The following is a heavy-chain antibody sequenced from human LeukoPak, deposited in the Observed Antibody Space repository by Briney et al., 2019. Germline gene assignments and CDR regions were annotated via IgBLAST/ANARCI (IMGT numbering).Heavy chain of an antibody. CDR3: ARGLRGSYRFFDY. CDR2: INHSGST. V-gene: IGHV4-34*01. J-gene: IGHJ4*02. Sequence: SETLSLTCAVYGGSFSGYYWSWNREPPRKGLDWIGEINHSGSTNYNPSLKSRVTISVDTSKNQFSLKLSSVTAADTAVYYCARGLRGSYRFFDYWGQGTLVTVSS. D-gene: IGHD1-26*01. CDR1: GGSFSGYY.